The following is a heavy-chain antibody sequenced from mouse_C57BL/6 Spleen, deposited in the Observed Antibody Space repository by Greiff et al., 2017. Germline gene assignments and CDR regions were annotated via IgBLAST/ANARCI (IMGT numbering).Heavy chain of an antibody. Sequence: EVKLVESGGGLVQSGRSLRLSCATSGFTFSDFYMEWVRQAPGKGLEWIAASRNKANDYTTEYSASVKGRFIVSRDTSQSILYLQMNALRAEDTAIYYCAREAPYYYGSGAMDYWGQGTSVTVSS. CDR1: GFTFSDFY. V-gene: IGHV7-1*01. CDR2: SRNKANDYTT. CDR3: AREAPYYYGSGAMDY. D-gene: IGHD1-1*01. J-gene: IGHJ4*01.